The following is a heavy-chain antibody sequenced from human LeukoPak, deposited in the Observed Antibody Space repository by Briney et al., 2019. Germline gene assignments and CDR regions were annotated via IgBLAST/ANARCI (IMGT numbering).Heavy chain of an antibody. D-gene: IGHD3-16*02. J-gene: IGHJ6*04. V-gene: IGHV1-69*06. CDR2: IIPIFGTA. Sequence: ASVKVSCKASGGTFSSYAISWVRQAPGQGLEWMGGIIPIFGTANYAQKFQGRVTTTADKSTSTAYMELSSLRSEDTAVYYCARASSDYVWGSYRSPYYYYGMDVWGKGTTVTVSS. CDR1: GGTFSSYA. CDR3: ARASSDYVWGSYRSPYYYYGMDV.